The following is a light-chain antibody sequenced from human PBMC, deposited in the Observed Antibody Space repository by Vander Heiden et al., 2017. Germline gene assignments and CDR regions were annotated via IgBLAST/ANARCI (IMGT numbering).Light chain of an antibody. CDR3: QQRANWPRGT. V-gene: IGKV3-11*01. CDR1: ESVSSY. CDR2: DAS. J-gene: IGKJ1*01. Sequence: VVLTQSPATLSLSPGERATLSCRASESVSSYLAWYQQKPGQAPRLLIYDASNRDTGIPARFSGSGYGTDFTLTISSREPEDFAVYYCQQRANWPRGTFGQGTKVEIK.